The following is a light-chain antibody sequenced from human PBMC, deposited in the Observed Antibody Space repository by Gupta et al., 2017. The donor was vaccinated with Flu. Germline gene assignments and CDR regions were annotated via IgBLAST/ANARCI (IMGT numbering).Light chain of an antibody. J-gene: IGKJ3*01. CDR2: DAS. CDR1: QDISNY. Sequence: DIQMTQSPSSLSASVGDRVTITCQASQDISNYLNWYQQKPGKATKLLIYDASNLETGVPSRFRGSGSGTDFTCTISRLQPEDIATYYGQQYDKLHTCTFGPGTKVEIK. V-gene: IGKV1-33*01. CDR3: QQYDKLHTCT.